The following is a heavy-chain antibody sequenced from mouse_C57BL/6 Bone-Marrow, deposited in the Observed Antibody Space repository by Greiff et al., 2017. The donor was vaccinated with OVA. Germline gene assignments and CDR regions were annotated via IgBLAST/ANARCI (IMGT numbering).Heavy chain of an antibody. CDR2: IYPRSGNT. V-gene: IGHV1-81*01. CDR3: ARSSITTVVDY. D-gene: IGHD1-1*01. J-gene: IGHJ2*01. Sequence: QVQLQQSGAELARPGASVKLSCKASGYTFTSYGISWVKQRTGQCLEWIGEIYPRSGNTYYNEKFKGKATLTADKSSSTAYMELRSLTSEDSAVYFCARSSITTVVDYWGQGTTLTVSS. CDR1: GYTFTSYG.